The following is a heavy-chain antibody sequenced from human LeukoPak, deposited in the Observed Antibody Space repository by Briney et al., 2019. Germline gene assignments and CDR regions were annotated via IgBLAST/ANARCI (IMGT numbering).Heavy chain of an antibody. J-gene: IGHJ3*02. CDR3: AKTLPNYYGSGSYYMNALDI. CDR2: ISGSGGST. D-gene: IGHD3-10*01. CDR1: GFTFSSYA. V-gene: IGHV3-23*01. Sequence: GGSLRLSCAASGFTFSSYAMSWVRQAPGKGLEWVSAISGSGGSTYYADSVKGRFTISRDNSKNTLYLQMNSLRAEDTAVYYCAKTLPNYYGSGSYYMNALDIWGQGTMVTVSS.